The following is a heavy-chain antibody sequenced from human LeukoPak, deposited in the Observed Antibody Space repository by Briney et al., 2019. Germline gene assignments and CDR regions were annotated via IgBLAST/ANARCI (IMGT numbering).Heavy chain of an antibody. Sequence: PGGSLRLSCAASGFTFSIYSMNWVRQAPGKGLEWVAVISYDGSNKYYADSVKGRFTISRDNSKNTLYLQMNSLRAEDTAVYYCASYSGSLGGQGTLVTVSS. CDR3: ASYSGSL. D-gene: IGHD1-26*01. V-gene: IGHV3-30*03. CDR2: ISYDGSNK. J-gene: IGHJ4*02. CDR1: GFTFSIYS.